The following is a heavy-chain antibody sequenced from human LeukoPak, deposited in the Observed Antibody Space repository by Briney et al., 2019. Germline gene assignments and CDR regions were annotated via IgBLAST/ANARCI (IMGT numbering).Heavy chain of an antibody. V-gene: IGHV5-51*01. CDR3: ARLPHYYDSSGYYVDY. J-gene: IGHJ4*02. Sequence: GESLKISCKGSGYSFTSYWIGWVRQMPGKGLEWMGIIYPGDSDTRYSPSFQGQVTISADKSISTAYLQWSSLNASDTAMYYCARLPHYYDSSGYYVDYWGQGTLVTVSS. D-gene: IGHD3-22*01. CDR2: IYPGDSDT. CDR1: GYSFTSYW.